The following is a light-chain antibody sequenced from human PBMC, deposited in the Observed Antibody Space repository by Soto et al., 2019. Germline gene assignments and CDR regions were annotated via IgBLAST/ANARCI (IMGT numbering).Light chain of an antibody. CDR3: HQYGSSPRGT. Sequence: EIVLTQSPGTLSLSPGERATLSCRASQSVSSSYLAWYQQKPGQAPSLLLYVASSTATGIPDRVSGSGSGTDFTLTISRLKAEDFAVYYCHQYGSSPRGTFGQGTKVEIK. V-gene: IGKV3-20*01. CDR1: QSVSSSY. J-gene: IGKJ1*01. CDR2: VAS.